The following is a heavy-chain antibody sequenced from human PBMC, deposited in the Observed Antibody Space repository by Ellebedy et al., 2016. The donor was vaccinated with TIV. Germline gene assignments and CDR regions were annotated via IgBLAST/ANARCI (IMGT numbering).Heavy chain of an antibody. V-gene: IGHV4-59*04. CDR2: IYYSGST. CDR1: GGSISSYY. CDR3: ARGTISDYYYYYGMDV. Sequence: SETLSLTXTVSGGSISSYYWRWIRQPPGKGLEWIGYIYYSGSTYYNPSLKSRVTISVDTSKNQFSLKLSSVTAADTAVYYCARGTISDYYYYYGMDVWGQGTTVTVSS. D-gene: IGHD3-3*01. J-gene: IGHJ6*02.